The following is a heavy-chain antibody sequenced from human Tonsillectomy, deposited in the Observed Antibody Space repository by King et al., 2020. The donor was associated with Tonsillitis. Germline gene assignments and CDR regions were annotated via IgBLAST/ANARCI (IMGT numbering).Heavy chain of an antibody. CDR3: AGDNSPRGDWYCDL. CDR2: VYHSGST. J-gene: IGHJ2*01. CDR1: GYSISSGYY. Sequence: VQLQESGPGLVKPSETLSLTCTVSGYSISSGYYWGWIRQPPGKGLEWIGSVYHSGSTYYNPSLKSRVTMSLDTSKNQFSLKLSSVTAADTAVYYCAGDNSPRGDWYCDLWGRGTLVTVSS. V-gene: IGHV4-38-2*02. D-gene: IGHD2/OR15-2a*01.